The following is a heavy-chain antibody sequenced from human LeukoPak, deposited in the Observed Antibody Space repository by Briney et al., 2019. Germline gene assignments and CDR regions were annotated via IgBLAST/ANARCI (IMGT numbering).Heavy chain of an antibody. CDR2: INHSGST. J-gene: IGHJ4*02. CDR1: GGSFSGYY. Sequence: PSETLSLTCAVYGGSFSGYYWSWIRQPPGKGLEWIGEINHSGSTNYNPPLKSRVTISVDTSKNQFSLKLSSVTAADTAVYYCARDPGNSYGSDYWGQGTLVTVSS. D-gene: IGHD5-18*01. CDR3: ARDPGNSYGSDY. V-gene: IGHV4-34*01.